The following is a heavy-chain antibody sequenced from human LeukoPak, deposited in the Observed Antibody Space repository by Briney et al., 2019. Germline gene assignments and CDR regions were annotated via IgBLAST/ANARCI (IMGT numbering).Heavy chain of an antibody. CDR2: IYTSGST. Sequence: SETLSLTCTVSGGSISIYYWNWIRQPAGKGLEWIGRIYTSGSTKYNPSLKSRVTISVDTSKNQFSLKLSSVTAADTAVYYCARDATVTDDAFDIWGQGTMVTVSS. J-gene: IGHJ3*02. V-gene: IGHV4-4*07. CDR1: GGSISIYY. D-gene: IGHD4-17*01. CDR3: ARDATVTDDAFDI.